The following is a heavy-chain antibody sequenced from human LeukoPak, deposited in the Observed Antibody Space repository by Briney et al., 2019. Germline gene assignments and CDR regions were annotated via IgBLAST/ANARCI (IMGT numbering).Heavy chain of an antibody. D-gene: IGHD6-13*01. V-gene: IGHV3-64*02. J-gene: IGHJ4*02. CDR2: ISRNGGST. Sequence: GGSLRLACAASGFTFSTFAMQWVRQAPGKGLEYVSGISRNGGSTYYADSVKGRFTISRDNSKNTLYLQMGSLRAGDMAVYYCARQAAGVVYWGQGTLVTVYS. CDR3: ARQAAGVVY. CDR1: GFTFSTFA.